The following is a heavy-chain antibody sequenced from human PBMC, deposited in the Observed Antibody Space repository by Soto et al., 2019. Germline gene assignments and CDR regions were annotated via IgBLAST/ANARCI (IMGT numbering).Heavy chain of an antibody. CDR2: LYYSGNT. D-gene: IGHD6-13*01. CDR3: ARGVTNSWYYFDY. Sequence: QLQLQESGPGLVKPLETLSLTCTVSGGSISSSTYYWGWIRQPPGKGLDWIGNLYYSGNTYYAPFLKSRVTISVDSSKNQFSLKLNSVTAADTAVYYCARGVTNSWYYFDYWGQGTLVTVSS. V-gene: IGHV4-39*01. J-gene: IGHJ4*02. CDR1: GGSISSSTYY.